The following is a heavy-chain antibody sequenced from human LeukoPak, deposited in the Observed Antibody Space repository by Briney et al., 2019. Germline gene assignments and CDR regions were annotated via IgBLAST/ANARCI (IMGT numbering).Heavy chain of an antibody. D-gene: IGHD3-3*01. J-gene: IGHJ3*02. CDR2: IYYSGST. V-gene: IGHV4-59*12. CDR3: GVVNDAFDI. Sequence: PSETLSLTCTVSGGSISSYYWSWIRQPPGKGLEWIGYIYYSGSTNYNPSLKSRVTISVDTSKNQFSLKLSSVTAADTAVYYCGVVNDAFDIWGQGTMVTVSS. CDR1: GGSISSYY.